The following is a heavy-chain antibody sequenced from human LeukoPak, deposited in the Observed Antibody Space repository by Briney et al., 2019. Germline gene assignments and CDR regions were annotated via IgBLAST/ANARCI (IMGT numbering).Heavy chain of an antibody. CDR1: GYTFTGYY. CDR3: ARRRYSGSYSGQYYFDY. Sequence: ASVKVSCKASGYTFTGYYMHWVRQAPGQGLGWMGWINPNSGGTNYAQKFQGRVTMTRDTSISTAYMELSRLRSDDTAVYYCARRRYSGSYSGQYYFDYWGQGTLVTVSS. J-gene: IGHJ4*02. V-gene: IGHV1-2*02. CDR2: INPNSGGT. D-gene: IGHD1-26*01.